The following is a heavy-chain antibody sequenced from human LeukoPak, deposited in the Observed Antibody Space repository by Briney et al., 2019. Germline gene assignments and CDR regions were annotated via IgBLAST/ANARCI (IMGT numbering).Heavy chain of an antibody. J-gene: IGHJ4*02. CDR2: ISSSSSTI. Sequence: GGSLRLSCAASGFTLSTYTMNWVRQAPGKGLEWVSYISSSSSTIYYADSVKGRFTISRDNAKNSLYLQMNSLRDEDTAVYYCAKYDFWSGYSFDYWGQGTLVTVSS. D-gene: IGHD3-3*01. CDR1: GFTLSTYT. CDR3: AKYDFWSGYSFDY. V-gene: IGHV3-48*02.